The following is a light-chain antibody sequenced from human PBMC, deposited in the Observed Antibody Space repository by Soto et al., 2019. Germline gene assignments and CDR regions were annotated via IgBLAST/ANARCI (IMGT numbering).Light chain of an antibody. V-gene: IGLV1-40*01. J-gene: IGLJ2*01. CDR1: SSNIGAGYD. CDR2: GNS. Sequence: QSVLTQPPSASGAPGQRVTISFTGSSSNIGAGYDVHWYQQLPGTAPKLLIYGNSNRPSGVPDRFSGSKSGTSASLAITGLQAEDEADYYCQSYDSSVSGSGVFGGGTKLTVL. CDR3: QSYDSSVSGSGV.